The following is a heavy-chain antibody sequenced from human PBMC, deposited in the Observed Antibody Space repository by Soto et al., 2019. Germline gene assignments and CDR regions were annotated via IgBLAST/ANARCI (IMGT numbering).Heavy chain of an antibody. D-gene: IGHD3-9*01. CDR1: GFTFSSYA. CDR3: AKDGRHDALTGQWAPFDY. J-gene: IGHJ4*02. CDR2: IGADGFTT. V-gene: IGHV3-23*01. Sequence: HPGGSLRLSCVASGFTFSSYAMSWVRQAPGKGLDWVSAIGADGFTTYYAHSVKGRFTVSRDNSKNTLYLQVNSLRAEDTAVYYCAKDGRHDALTGQWAPFDYWGQGTLVTVSS.